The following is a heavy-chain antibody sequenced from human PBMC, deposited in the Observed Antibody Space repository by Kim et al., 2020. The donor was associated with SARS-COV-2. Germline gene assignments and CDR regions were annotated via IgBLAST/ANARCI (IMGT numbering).Heavy chain of an antibody. D-gene: IGHD4-17*01. J-gene: IGHJ4*02. CDR3: ARVPTTKGTYDY. Sequence: NYNPSLKSRVTISVDKSKNQFSLKLSSVTAADTAVYYCARVPTTKGTYDYWGQGTLVTVSS. V-gene: IGHV4-4*02.